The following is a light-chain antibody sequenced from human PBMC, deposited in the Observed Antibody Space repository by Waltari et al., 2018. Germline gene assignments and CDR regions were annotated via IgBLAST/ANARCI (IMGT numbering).Light chain of an antibody. Sequence: SYVLTQPPSVSVAPGKTARISCGGNNIGSKSVPWYQQKPGQAPVLAIYYDSDRPSGIPERFSGSNSGNTATLTISRVEAGDEADYYCQVWDSSSDHVVFGGGTKLTVL. J-gene: IGLJ2*01. V-gene: IGLV3-21*04. CDR3: QVWDSSSDHVV. CDR2: YDS. CDR1: NIGSKS.